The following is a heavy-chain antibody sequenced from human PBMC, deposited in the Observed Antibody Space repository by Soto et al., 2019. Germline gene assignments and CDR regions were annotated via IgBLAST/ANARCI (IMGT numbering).Heavy chain of an antibody. Sequence: QVQLVQSGAEVRKPGSSVKVSCNASGDTFSFYAINWVRQAPGLGLEWMGRINPILSMSNYAQRFQGRVTMTADKSTSTAYMELSGLRSEDTAIYYCASSYGSGYRAFDYWGQGALVTVSS. CDR2: INPILSMS. D-gene: IGHD3-10*01. V-gene: IGHV1-69*02. CDR3: ASSYGSGYRAFDY. J-gene: IGHJ4*02. CDR1: GDTFSFYA.